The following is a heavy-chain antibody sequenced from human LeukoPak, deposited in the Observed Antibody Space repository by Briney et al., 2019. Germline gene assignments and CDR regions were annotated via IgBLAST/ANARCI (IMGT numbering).Heavy chain of an antibody. V-gene: IGHV1-2*02. D-gene: IGHD2-2*01. CDR3: ARSSREYQLPAWRV. CDR1: GYTFTGYY. CDR2: INPNSGGT. Sequence: ASVKVSCKASGYTFTGYYMHWVRRAPGQGLEWMGWINPNSGGTDYAQKFQGRVTMTRDTSISTAYMELSRLRSDDTAVYYCARSSREYQLPAWRVWGQGTLVTVSS. J-gene: IGHJ4*02.